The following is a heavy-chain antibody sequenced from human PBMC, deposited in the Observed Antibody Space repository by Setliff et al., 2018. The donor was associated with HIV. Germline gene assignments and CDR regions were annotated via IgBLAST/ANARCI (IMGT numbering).Heavy chain of an antibody. Sequence: SETLSLTCTVIGASVSMPGWWGWVRQSPGKRLEWIGEVSDGGTKYNTSLQGRATTSVDKSKNQFALELRSVTAADTAVYYCVKEGRTSTVFDYWGQGVMVTVSS. CDR2: VSDGGT. CDR3: VKEGRTSTVFDY. V-gene: IGHV4-4*02. J-gene: IGHJ4*02. CDR1: GASVSMPGW. D-gene: IGHD1-7*01.